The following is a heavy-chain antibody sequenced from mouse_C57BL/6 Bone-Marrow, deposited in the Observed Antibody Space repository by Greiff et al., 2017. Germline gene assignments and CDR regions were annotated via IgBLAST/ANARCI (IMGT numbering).Heavy chain of an antibody. V-gene: IGHV14-1*01. Sequence: DVKLQESGAELVRPGASVKLSCTASGFNIKDYYMPWVKQRPEQGLEWIGRIDPEDGAPESDPKFQGKAPMTADTSSNPAYLQLSSLTSDDTAVYYCTTWDWGCADWGQGTLVTVAA. CDR3: TTWDWGCAD. CDR1: GFNIKDYY. CDR2: IDPEDGAP. D-gene: IGHD4-1*01. J-gene: IGHJ3*01.